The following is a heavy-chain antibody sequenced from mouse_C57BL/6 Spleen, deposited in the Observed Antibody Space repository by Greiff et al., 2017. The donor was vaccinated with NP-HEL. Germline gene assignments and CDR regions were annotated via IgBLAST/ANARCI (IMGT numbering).Heavy chain of an antibody. CDR1: GYTFTSYW. CDR3: ARRDYGSFYYAMDY. CDR2: IHPNSGST. J-gene: IGHJ4*01. Sequence: QVQLKQPGAELVKPGASVKLSCKASGYTFTSYWMHWVKQRPGQGLEWIGMIHPNSGSTNYNEKFKSKATLTVDKSSSTAYMQLSSLTSEDSAVYYCARRDYGSFYYAMDYWGQGTSVTVSS. V-gene: IGHV1-64*01. D-gene: IGHD1-1*01.